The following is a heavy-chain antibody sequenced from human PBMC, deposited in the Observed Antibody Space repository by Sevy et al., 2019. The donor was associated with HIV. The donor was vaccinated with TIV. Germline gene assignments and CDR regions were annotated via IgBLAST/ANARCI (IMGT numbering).Heavy chain of an antibody. D-gene: IGHD3-3*02. Sequence: SETLSLTCTVSGGSISSYYWSWIRQPPGKGLEWIGYFYYSGSTNYNPALKSRVTISVDTSTNQLSLKLSSVTAADTAVYYCAREDSNFYGMDVWGQGTTVTVSS. CDR3: AREDSNFYGMDV. J-gene: IGHJ6*02. CDR2: FYYSGST. CDR1: GGSISSYY. V-gene: IGHV4-59*01.